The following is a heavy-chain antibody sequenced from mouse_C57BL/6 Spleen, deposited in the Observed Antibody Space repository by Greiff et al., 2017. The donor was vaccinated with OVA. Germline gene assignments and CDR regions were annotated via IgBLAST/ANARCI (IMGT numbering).Heavy chain of an antibody. CDR2: INPNNGGT. V-gene: IGHV1-22*01. D-gene: IGHD1-1*01. Sequence: EVQLKESGPELVKPGASVKMSCKASGYTFTDYNMHWVKQSHGKSLEWIGYINPNNGGTSYNQKFKGKATLTVNKSSSTAYMELRSLTSEDSAVYYCAREDYYGSSSYWGQGTTLTVSS. J-gene: IGHJ2*01. CDR1: GYTFTDYN. CDR3: AREDYYGSSSY.